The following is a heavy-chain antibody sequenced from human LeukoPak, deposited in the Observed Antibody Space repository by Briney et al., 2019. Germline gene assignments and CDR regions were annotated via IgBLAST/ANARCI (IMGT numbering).Heavy chain of an antibody. J-gene: IGHJ6*04. CDR2: FILICGGA. Sequence: GSSVKVSCKASGCTFSSYAIGWVRQAPGQGLEWMGGFILICGGANYEQKFQGRVTITADQSTSTAYMELSSLTSEDPAMHYCARGIVVVVAATQDYYYGIDVWGKGTTVTVST. D-gene: IGHD2-15*01. CDR1: GCTFSSYA. V-gene: IGHV1-69*01. CDR3: ARGIVVVVAATQDYYYGIDV.